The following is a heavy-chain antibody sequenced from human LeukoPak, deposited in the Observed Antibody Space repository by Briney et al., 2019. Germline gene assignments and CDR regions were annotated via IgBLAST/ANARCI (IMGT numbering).Heavy chain of an antibody. V-gene: IGHV1-2*02. CDR2: INPNSGGT. Sequence: ASVKVSCKASGYTFTGYYMHWVRQAPGQGLEWMGWINPNSGGTNYAQKFQGRGTMTRDTSIRTAYMELSRLRSDDTAVYYCAIDRPTRYYDSSGFDYWGQGTLVTVSS. D-gene: IGHD3-22*01. CDR3: AIDRPTRYYDSSGFDY. J-gene: IGHJ4*02. CDR1: GYTFTGYY.